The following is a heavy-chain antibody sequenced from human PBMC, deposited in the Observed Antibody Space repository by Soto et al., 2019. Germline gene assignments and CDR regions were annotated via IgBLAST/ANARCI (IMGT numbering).Heavy chain of an antibody. V-gene: IGHV1-18*01. D-gene: IGHD6-19*01. CDR3: ARTYSSGWSPTSFDY. Sequence: QVQLVQSGAEVKKPGASVKVSCKASGYTFTSYGISWVRQAPGQGLEWMGWISAYNGNTNYAQKLQGRVTMTTDTATSTAYMELRSLRSDDTAVYYCARTYSSGWSPTSFDYWGQGTLVTVSS. J-gene: IGHJ4*02. CDR1: GYTFTSYG. CDR2: ISAYNGNT.